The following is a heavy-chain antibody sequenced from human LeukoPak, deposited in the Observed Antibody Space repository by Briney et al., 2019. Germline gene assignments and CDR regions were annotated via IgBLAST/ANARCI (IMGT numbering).Heavy chain of an antibody. V-gene: IGHV3-23*01. CDR1: GFTFSSYA. J-gene: IGHJ1*01. CDR2: ISGSGGST. Sequence: GGSLRLSCAASGFTFSSYAMSWVRQAPGKGLEWVSAISGSGGSTYYADSVKGRFTISRDNSKNPLYLQMNSLRAEDTAVYYCAKVSNQWHFQHWGQGTLVTVSS. CDR3: AKVSNQWHFQH. D-gene: IGHD2-8*01.